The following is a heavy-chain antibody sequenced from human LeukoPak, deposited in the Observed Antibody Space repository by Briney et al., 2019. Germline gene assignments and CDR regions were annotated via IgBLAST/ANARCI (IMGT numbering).Heavy chain of an antibody. D-gene: IGHD2-21*02. CDR1: GFTFSTYG. J-gene: IGHJ4*02. Sequence: GGSLRLSCAASGFTFSTYGMHWVRQAPGKGLEWVAVISYDGNNKYYADSVKGRFTISRDNSKNTLYLQMNSLRAEDTAVYYCAKGHGHIVVVTAISDWGQGTLVTVSS. CDR3: AKGHGHIVVVTAISD. V-gene: IGHV3-30*18. CDR2: ISYDGNNK.